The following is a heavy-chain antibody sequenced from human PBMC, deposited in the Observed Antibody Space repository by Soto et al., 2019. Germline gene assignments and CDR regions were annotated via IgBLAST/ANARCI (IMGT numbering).Heavy chain of an antibody. D-gene: IGHD6-19*01. V-gene: IGHV4-39*01. CDR1: GGSISSSSYY. CDR3: ARHLAHTIAVADYFDY. Sequence: SETLSLTCTVSGGSISSSSYYWGWIRQPPGKGLEWIGSIYYSGSTYYNPSLKSRVTISVDTSKNQFSLKLSSVTAADTAVYYCARHLAHTIAVADYFDYWGQGTLVTVSS. CDR2: IYYSGST. J-gene: IGHJ4*02.